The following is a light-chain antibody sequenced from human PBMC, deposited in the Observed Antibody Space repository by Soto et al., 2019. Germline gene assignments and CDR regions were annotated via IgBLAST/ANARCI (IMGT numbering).Light chain of an antibody. CDR1: SRDVGGYNY. V-gene: IGLV2-14*01. J-gene: IGLJ1*01. Sequence: QSALTQPASVSGSPGQSITISCTGTSRDVGGYNYVSWYQQHPGKAPKLMIYDVSNGPSGVSNRFSGSKSGNTASLTISGLQAEDEADYYCSSYTSSSTLVVFGTGTKLTVL. CDR2: DVS. CDR3: SSYTSSSTLVV.